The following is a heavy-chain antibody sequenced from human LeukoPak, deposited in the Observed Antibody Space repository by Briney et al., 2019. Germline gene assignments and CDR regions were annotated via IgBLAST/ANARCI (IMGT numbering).Heavy chain of an antibody. CDR3: ARGGWHYDFSR. V-gene: IGHV4-61*01. D-gene: IGHD3-3*01. Sequence: SETLSLTCTVSGGSVSSGSYYWSWIRQPPGKGLEWIGYIYYSGSTNYNPSLKSRVTISVDTSKNQFSLKLSSVTAADTAVYYCARGGWHYDFSRWDQGTLVTVSS. CDR1: GGSVSSGSYY. J-gene: IGHJ4*02. CDR2: IYYSGST.